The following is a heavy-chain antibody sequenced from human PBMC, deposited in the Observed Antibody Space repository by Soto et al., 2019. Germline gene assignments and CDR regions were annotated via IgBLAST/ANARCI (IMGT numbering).Heavy chain of an antibody. D-gene: IGHD3-3*01. CDR3: SHMESRVASYGMDV. Sequence: QITLKESGPTLVKPTQTLTLTCTFSGFSLDTSGVGVGWIRQPPGKALEWLTLIYWDDDKRYSPSLRSRLTIXKXTXXNPVVLTMTNMDPVDTATYYCSHMESRVASYGMDVWGQGTTVTVSS. CDR2: IYWDDDK. CDR1: GFSLDTSGVG. V-gene: IGHV2-5*02. J-gene: IGHJ6*02.